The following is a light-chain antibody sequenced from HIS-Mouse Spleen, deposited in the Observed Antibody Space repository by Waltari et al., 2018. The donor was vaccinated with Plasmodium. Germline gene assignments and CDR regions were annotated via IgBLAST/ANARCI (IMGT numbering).Light chain of an antibody. CDR1: SSDVGSYNL. Sequence: QSALTQPASVSGSPGRSITISCTGTSSDVGSYNLVSWYQQHPGKAPKLMIYEGSKRPSGVSNRCSGSKSGNTASLTISGLQAEDEADYYCCSYAGSSTNWVFGGGTKLTVL. J-gene: IGLJ3*02. CDR3: CSYAGSSTNWV. V-gene: IGLV2-23*01. CDR2: EGS.